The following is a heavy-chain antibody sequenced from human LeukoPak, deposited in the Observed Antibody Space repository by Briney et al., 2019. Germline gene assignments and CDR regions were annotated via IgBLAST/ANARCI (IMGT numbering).Heavy chain of an antibody. CDR1: GGSISSSGYY. CDR3: ARGGYYGSGNDFRFDP. V-gene: IGHV4-39*07. J-gene: IGHJ5*02. D-gene: IGHD3-10*01. Sequence: KASETLSLTCTVSGGSISSSGYYWGWIRQPPGKGLEWIGSIYYSGSTYYNPSLKSRVSISVDTSKNQFSLKLSSVTAADTAVYYCARGGYYGSGNDFRFDPWGQGTLVTVSS. CDR2: IYYSGST.